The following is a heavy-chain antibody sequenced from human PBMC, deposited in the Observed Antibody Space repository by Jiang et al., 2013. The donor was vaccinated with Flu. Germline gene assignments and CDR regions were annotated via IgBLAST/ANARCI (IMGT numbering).Heavy chain of an antibody. CDR3: ARSFRATYYYGSGSNYYYGMDV. CDR2: MNPNSGNT. J-gene: IGHJ6*02. Sequence: GAEVKKPGASVKVSCKASGYTFTSYDINWVRQATGQGLEWMGWMNPNSGNTGYAQKFQGRVTMTRNTSISTAYMELSSLRSEDTAVYYCARSFRATYYYGSGSNYYYGMDVWGQGTTVTVSS. V-gene: IGHV1-8*01. D-gene: IGHD3-10*01. CDR1: GYTFTSYD.